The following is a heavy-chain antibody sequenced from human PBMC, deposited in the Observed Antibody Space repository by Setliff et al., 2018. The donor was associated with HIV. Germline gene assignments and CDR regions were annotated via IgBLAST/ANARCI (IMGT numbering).Heavy chain of an antibody. Sequence: WASVTVSCKASGYSPGNYGIAWVRQARGQGLEWLGWISVNTGDVFYAQTFQGRVTMTADASTGTVHMDLRGLTFDDSAIYFCAYRRGGWELRVWGQGTSVTVSS. D-gene: IGHD1-26*01. CDR3: AYRRGGWELRV. J-gene: IGHJ4*02. CDR1: GYSPGNYG. CDR2: ISVNTGDV. V-gene: IGHV1-18*01.